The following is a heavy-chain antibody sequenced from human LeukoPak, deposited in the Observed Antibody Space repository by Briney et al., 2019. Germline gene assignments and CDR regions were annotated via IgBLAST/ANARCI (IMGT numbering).Heavy chain of an antibody. CDR3: ARDPGGNWGY. CDR2: IKQDGSER. D-gene: IGHD7-27*01. Sequence: GGSLRLSCEASGFSMSVYWMSWVRQAPGKGLEWVGNIKQDGSERNYVDSVKGRFTISRDNAKKSLYLQMNSLRAEDTAVYYCARDPGGNWGYWGQGTLVTVSS. V-gene: IGHV3-7*01. J-gene: IGHJ4*02. CDR1: GFSMSVYW.